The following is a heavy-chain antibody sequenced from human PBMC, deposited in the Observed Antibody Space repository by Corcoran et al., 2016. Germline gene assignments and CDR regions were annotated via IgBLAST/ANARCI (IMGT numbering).Heavy chain of an antibody. D-gene: IGHD6-13*01. Sequence: QVQLVQSGAEVKKPGASVKVSCKASGDTFTSYYMHWVRQAPGQGLEWMGIVNPSDGSTSYAQKFQGRVTMTWDTSTSTLDMELSSLGSEDTAVYYWARDGSGSSSWYSGRYWGQGTLVTVSS. CDR2: VNPSDGST. CDR1: GDTFTSYY. CDR3: ARDGSGSSSWYSGRY. V-gene: IGHV1-46*01. J-gene: IGHJ4*02.